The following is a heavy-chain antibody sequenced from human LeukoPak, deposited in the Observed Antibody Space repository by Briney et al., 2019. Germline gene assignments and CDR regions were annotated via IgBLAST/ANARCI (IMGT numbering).Heavy chain of an antibody. CDR3: P. CDR2: INPNNGDT. V-gene: IGHV1-2*02. J-gene: IGHJ5*02. CDR1: GYIFNGYY. Sequence: ASVKVSCKASGYIFNGYYMHWVRQAPGQGPEWMGWINPNNGDTKSAQKFKGRITLTRDTSLSAAYFCARNGQLLSGGNWFDPWGQGALVTVSS. D-gene: IGHD2-2*01.